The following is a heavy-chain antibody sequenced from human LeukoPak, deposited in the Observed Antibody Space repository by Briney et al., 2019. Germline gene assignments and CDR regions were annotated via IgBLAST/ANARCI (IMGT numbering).Heavy chain of an antibody. V-gene: IGHV1-2*02. CDR1: GYTFTGYY. CDR3: ARAPRATIRWGSGFDY. J-gene: IGHJ4*02. Sequence: APVKVSCKASGYTFTGYYMHWVRQAPGQGLEWMGWINPNSGGTNYAQKFQGRVTMTRDTSISTAYMELSRLRSDDTAVYYCARAPRATIRWGSGFDYWGQGTLVTVSS. CDR2: INPNSGGT. D-gene: IGHD5-24*01.